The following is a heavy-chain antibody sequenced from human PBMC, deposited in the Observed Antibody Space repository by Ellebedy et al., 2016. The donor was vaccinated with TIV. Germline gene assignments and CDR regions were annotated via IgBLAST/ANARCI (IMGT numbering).Heavy chain of an antibody. CDR1: GFTFSSYW. Sequence: GESLKISCAASGFTFSSYWMSWVRQAPGKGLEWVANIKQDESEKYYVDSVKGRFTISRDNAKNALYLQMNSLRDEDTAVYYCARGGAYYYGSGSSLDYWGQGTLVTVSS. CDR2: IKQDESEK. D-gene: IGHD3-10*01. V-gene: IGHV3-7*04. J-gene: IGHJ4*02. CDR3: ARGGAYYYGSGSSLDY.